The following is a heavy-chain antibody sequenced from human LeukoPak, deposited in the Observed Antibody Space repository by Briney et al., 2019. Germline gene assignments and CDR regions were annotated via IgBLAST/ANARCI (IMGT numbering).Heavy chain of an antibody. Sequence: KPSETLSPTCAVYGESLSKYYWTWIRQSPGKGLEWIGEINHRGSTNLNPSLKSRVTLSVDTSKHQFSLKLTSVTAADAAVYYCASSVGSTDYWGQGTLVTVSS. D-gene: IGHD2-2*03. CDR3: ASSVGSTDY. V-gene: IGHV4-34*01. J-gene: IGHJ4*02. CDR1: GESLSKYY. CDR2: INHRGST.